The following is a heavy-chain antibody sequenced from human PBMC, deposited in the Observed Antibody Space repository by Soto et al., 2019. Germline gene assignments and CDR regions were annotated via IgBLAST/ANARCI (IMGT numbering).Heavy chain of an antibody. J-gene: IGHJ4*02. CDR1: GGSVSSGSYY. CDR3: AREDSGYEYYFDY. CDR2: IYYSGST. D-gene: IGHD5-12*01. V-gene: IGHV4-61*01. Sequence: QVQLQESGPGLVKPSETLSLTCTVSGGSVSSGSYYWSWIRQPPGKGLEWIGYIYYSGSTNYNPSLKSRVTISVDTSENQFSLKLSSVTAADTAVYYCAREDSGYEYYFDYWGQGTLVTVSS.